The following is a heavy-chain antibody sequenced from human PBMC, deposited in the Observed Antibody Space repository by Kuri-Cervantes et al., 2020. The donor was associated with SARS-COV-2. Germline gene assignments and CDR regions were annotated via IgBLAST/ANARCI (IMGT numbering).Heavy chain of an antibody. CDR2: ISGNGETI. J-gene: IGHJ6*02. Sequence: GESLKISCAASGFTFRSYAMTWVRQAPGKGLEWVSVISGNGETIHYADSVQGRFTISRDNSKKMLYLQMKSLRAEDTATYYCALEIMSFFGMDVWGQGTTVTVSS. V-gene: IGHV3-23*01. CDR1: GFTFRSYA. D-gene: IGHD2-8*01. CDR3: ALEIMSFFGMDV.